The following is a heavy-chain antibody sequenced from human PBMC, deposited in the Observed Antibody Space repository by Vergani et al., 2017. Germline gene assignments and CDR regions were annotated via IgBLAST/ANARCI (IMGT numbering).Heavy chain of an antibody. CDR3: ARVMYSSGWXMGY. Sequence: EVQLVESGGGLIQPGGSLRLSCAASGFTVSSNYMSWVRQAPGKGLEWVSVIYSGGSTYYADSVKGRFTISRDNSKNTLYLQMNSLRAEDTAVYYCARVMYSSGWXMGYWGQGTLVTVSS. V-gene: IGHV3-53*01. CDR1: GFTVSSNY. J-gene: IGHJ4*02. D-gene: IGHD6-19*01. CDR2: IYSGGST.